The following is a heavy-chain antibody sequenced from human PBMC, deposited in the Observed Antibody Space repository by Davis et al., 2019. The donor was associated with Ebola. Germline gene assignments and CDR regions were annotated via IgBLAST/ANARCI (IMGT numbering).Heavy chain of an antibody. CDR3: ARVWNDYGSGSYYDH. CDR2: IYYSGST. J-gene: IGHJ4*02. V-gene: IGHV4-39*01. D-gene: IGHD3-10*01. Sequence: MPSETLSLTCTVSGDSISNYYWTWIRQPPGKGLEWIGSIYYSGSTYYNPSLKSRVTISVDTSKNQFSLKLSSVTATDTAVYYCARVWNDYGSGSYYDHWGQGILVTVSS. CDR1: GDSISNYY.